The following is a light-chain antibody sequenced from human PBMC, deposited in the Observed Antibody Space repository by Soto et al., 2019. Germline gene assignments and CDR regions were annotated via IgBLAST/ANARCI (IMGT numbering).Light chain of an antibody. CDR2: AAS. CDR3: QQGYTTPIT. CDR1: QTINNY. J-gene: IGKJ5*01. V-gene: IGKV1-39*01. Sequence: DIQMTQSPSSLSASVGDRATITCRTSQTINNYLNWYQLKPGKAPKPLIYAASSLQSGVPSRFSGSGSGTEFTLTIISVQPEDFATYSCQQGYTTPITFGQGTRLEIK.